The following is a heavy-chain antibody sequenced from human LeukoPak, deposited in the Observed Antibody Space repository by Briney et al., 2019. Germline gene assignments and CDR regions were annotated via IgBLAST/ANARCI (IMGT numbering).Heavy chain of an antibody. CDR1: GGSISSGSYY. D-gene: IGHD2-21*02. J-gene: IGHJ4*02. CDR3: AIATLPRRYFDY. CDR2: IYTSGST. Sequence: SETLSLTCTVSGGSISSGSYYWSWIRQPAGKGLEWIGRIYTSGSTNYNPSLKSRVTISVDTSKNQFSLKLSSVTAADTAVCYCAIATLPRRYFDYWGQGTLVTVSS. V-gene: IGHV4-61*02.